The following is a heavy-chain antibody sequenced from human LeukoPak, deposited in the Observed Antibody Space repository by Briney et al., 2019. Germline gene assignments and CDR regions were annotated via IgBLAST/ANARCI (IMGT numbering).Heavy chain of an antibody. V-gene: IGHV3-23*01. D-gene: IGHD3-22*01. Sequence: GGSLRLSCAVSGVTLSNYGMSWVRQAPGKGLEWVAGISDSGGRTNYADSVKGRFTISRDNPKSTLYLQMNSLRAEDTAVYFCAKRGVVIRVILVGFHKEAYYFDSWGQGALVTVSS. CDR2: ISDSGGRT. J-gene: IGHJ4*02. CDR1: GVTLSNYG. CDR3: AKRGVVIRVILVGFHKEAYYFDS.